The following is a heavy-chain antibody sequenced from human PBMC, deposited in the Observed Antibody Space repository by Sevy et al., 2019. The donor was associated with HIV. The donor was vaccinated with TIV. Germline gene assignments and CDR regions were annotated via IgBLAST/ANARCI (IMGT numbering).Heavy chain of an antibody. CDR2: IYPDDSET. Sequence: GESLKIPCEGSGYSFTSHWIGWVRHMPGKGLEWMGIIYPDDSETRYSPSFQGQVTFSADKSISTAYLQWGSLKASDTAMYYCATSRSGYFDSSGYYIYWGQGTMVTVSS. D-gene: IGHD3-22*01. J-gene: IGHJ4*02. CDR1: GYSFTSHW. CDR3: ATSRSGYFDSSGYYIY. V-gene: IGHV5-51*01.